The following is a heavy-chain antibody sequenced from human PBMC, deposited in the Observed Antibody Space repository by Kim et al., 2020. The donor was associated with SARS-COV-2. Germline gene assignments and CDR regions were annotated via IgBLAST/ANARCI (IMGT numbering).Heavy chain of an antibody. Sequence: GGSLRLSCAASGFTVSSNYMSWVRQAAGKGLEWVSVIYSGGSTYYADSVKGRFTISRDNSKNTLYLQMNSLRAEDTAVYYCARGAAGGSYYFDYWGQGTLVTVSS. CDR3: ARGAAGGSYYFDY. D-gene: IGHD1-26*01. V-gene: IGHV3-66*01. J-gene: IGHJ4*02. CDR2: IYSGGST. CDR1: GFTVSSNY.